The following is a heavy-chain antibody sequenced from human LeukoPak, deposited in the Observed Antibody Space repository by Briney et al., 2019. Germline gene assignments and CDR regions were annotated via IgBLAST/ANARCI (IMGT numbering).Heavy chain of an antibody. J-gene: IGHJ4*02. V-gene: IGHV1-18*01. D-gene: IGHD6-13*01. CDR2: ISGNNGNT. CDR1: GYTFTNYG. CDR3: AREPSSSWYPYFDY. Sequence: ASVKVSCKASGYTFTNYGISWVRQAPGQGLEWMGWISGNNGNTNYAQKIQGRVTMTTDTSTTTAYMELRSLRSDDTAMYYCAREPSSSWYPYFDYWGQGTLVTVSS.